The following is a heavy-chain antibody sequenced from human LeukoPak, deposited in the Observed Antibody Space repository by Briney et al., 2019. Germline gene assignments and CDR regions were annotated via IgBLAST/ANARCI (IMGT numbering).Heavy chain of an antibody. D-gene: IGHD2-2*01. CDR1: GFTFSDYY. Sequence: GRSLRPSCAASGFTFSDYYMSWIRQAPGKGLEWVSYISSSGSTIYYADSVKGRFTISRDNAKNSLYLQMNSLRAEDTAVYYCARLSCSSTSCFFDPEHYFDYWGQGTLVTVSS. J-gene: IGHJ4*02. CDR2: ISSSGSTI. CDR3: ARLSCSSTSCFFDPEHYFDY. V-gene: IGHV3-11*04.